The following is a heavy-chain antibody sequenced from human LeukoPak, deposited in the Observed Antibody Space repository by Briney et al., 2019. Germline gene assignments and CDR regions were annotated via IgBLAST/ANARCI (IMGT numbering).Heavy chain of an antibody. CDR3: ARPLGQGNEYGMDV. V-gene: IGHV4-34*01. Sequence: SETLSLTCAVYGGSFSGYSWSWIRRPPGKGLEWIGDISQSGSTNYNPSLKSRLTISVDTSKNQFSLKLTSVTAADTAVYYCARPLGQGNEYGMDVWGQGTTVTVSS. CDR2: ISQSGST. CDR1: GGSFSGYS. J-gene: IGHJ6*02. D-gene: IGHD1-1*01.